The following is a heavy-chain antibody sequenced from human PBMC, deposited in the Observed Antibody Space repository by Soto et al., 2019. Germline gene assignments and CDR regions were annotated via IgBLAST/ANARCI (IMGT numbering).Heavy chain of an antibody. CDR1: GFTFSEHH. CDR3: ARKEVAVSGTYDY. V-gene: IGHV3-11*01. CDR2: ISSSGSDT. J-gene: IGHJ4*02. D-gene: IGHD6-19*01. Sequence: GGSLRLSCAASGFTFSEHHMSWIRQAPGKGLEWVSYISSSGSDTYADSVKGRFTITRDNAKNSLYLQMNSLRAEDTAVYYCARKEVAVSGTYDYWGQGTLVTVSS.